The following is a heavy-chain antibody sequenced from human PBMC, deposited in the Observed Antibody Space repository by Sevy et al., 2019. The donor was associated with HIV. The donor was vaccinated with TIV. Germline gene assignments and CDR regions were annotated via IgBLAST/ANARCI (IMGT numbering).Heavy chain of an antibody. V-gene: IGHV3-43*01. J-gene: IGHJ4*02. D-gene: IGHD6-19*01. CDR2: ISWDGGST. Sequence: GGSLRLSCAASGFTFDDYTMHWVRQAPGKGLEWVSLISWDGGSTYYADSVKGRFTISRDNSKNSLYLQMNSLRTEETALYYCAKESSGWRGSFDYWGQGTLVTVSS. CDR3: AKESSGWRGSFDY. CDR1: GFTFDDYT.